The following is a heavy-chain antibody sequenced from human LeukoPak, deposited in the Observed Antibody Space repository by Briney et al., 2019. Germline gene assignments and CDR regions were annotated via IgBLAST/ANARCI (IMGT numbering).Heavy chain of an antibody. CDR3: ARGFDGANAFDL. J-gene: IGHJ3*01. CDR2: INSDGSST. CDR1: GFTFSSYW. Sequence: PGGSLRLSCAASGFTFSSYWMHWVRQAPGKGLVWVSRINSDGSSTSYADSVKGRFTISRDNAKNTLYLQMNSLRAEDTAVYYCARGFDGANAFDLWGQGTLVTVSS. V-gene: IGHV3-74*01.